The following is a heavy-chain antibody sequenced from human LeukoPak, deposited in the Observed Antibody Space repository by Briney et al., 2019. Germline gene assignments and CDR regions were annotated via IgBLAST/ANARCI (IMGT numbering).Heavy chain of an antibody. D-gene: IGHD6-13*01. CDR2: IYYSGST. CDR3: ARAYHSSWYLNWFDP. J-gene: IGHJ5*02. Sequence: TSETLPLTCTVSGGSISSSSYYWGWIRQPPGKGLEWIGSIYYSGSTYYNPSLKSRVTISVDTSKNEFSLKLSSVTAADTAVYYCARAYHSSWYLNWFDPWGQGTLVTVSS. V-gene: IGHV4-39*01. CDR1: GGSISSSSYY.